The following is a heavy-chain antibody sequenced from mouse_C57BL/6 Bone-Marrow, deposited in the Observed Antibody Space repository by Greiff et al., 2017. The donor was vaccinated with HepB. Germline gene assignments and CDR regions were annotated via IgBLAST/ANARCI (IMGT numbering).Heavy chain of an antibody. CDR2: IDPANGNN. Sequence: EVQLQQSVAELVRPGASVKLSCTASGFNIKNTYMHWVKQRPEQGLEWIGRIDPANGNNKYAPKFQGKATITADTSSNTAYRQISSLKSEDTAIFSGARSLNGKKGSWYFDVGGTGPRSPSPQ. V-gene: IGHV14-3*01. CDR1: GFNIKNTY. D-gene: IGHD2-1*01. CDR3: ARSLNGKKGSWYFDV. J-gene: IGHJ1*03.